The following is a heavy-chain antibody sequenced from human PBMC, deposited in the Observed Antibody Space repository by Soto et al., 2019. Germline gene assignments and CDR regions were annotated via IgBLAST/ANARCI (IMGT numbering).Heavy chain of an antibody. V-gene: IGHV3-21*01. CDR1: GFPFSAYN. J-gene: IGHJ4*02. Sequence: EVQLVESGGGLVKPGGSLRLSCTGSGFPFSAYNINWVRQAPGTGLELVSSITVGSSHIYQPNSMKGRFTISRDDAKNSVYLQIDSLRDEDTALYYCSRSPEVGVRGAYWGQGTLVTVSS. D-gene: IGHD3-16*01. CDR2: ITVGSSHI. CDR3: SRSPEVGVRGAY.